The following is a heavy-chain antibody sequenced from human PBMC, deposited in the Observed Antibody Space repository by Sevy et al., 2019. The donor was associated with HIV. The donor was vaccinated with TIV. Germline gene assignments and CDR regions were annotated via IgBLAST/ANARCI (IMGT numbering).Heavy chain of an antibody. CDR2: ISSSSSSTI. J-gene: IGHJ4*02. D-gene: IGHD3-10*01. Sequence: GGSLRLSCAASGFTFSSYSMNWVRQAPGKGLEWVSYISSSSSSTIYYADSVKGRFTISRDNAKISLYLQMNSLRAEDTAVYYCAREQSIKAMVQYEGGYWGQGTLVTVSS. V-gene: IGHV3-48*01. CDR3: AREQSIKAMVQYEGGY. CDR1: GFTFSSYS.